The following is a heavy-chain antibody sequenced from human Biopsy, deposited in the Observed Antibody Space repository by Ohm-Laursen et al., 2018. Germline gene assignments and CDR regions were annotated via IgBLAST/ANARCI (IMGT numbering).Heavy chain of an antibody. CDR1: GFTFKNYA. D-gene: IGHD1-14*01. Sequence: SLRLSCTASGFTFKNYAMNWARQAPGKGLEWVSSISRSTSHILYAETLKGRFISSRDNAKNSVYLQMNSLRAEDTGVYYCARGRSHLLPDHDWFDPWGQGTLVTVSS. CDR3: ARGRSHLLPDHDWFDP. CDR2: ISRSTSHI. V-gene: IGHV3-21*06. J-gene: IGHJ5*02.